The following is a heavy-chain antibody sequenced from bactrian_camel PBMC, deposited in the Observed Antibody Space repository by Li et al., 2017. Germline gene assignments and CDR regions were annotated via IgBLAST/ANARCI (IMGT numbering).Heavy chain of an antibody. V-gene: IGHV3S1*01. CDR1: GYTYSSNC. J-gene: IGHJ4*01. Sequence: HVQLVESGGGSVEAGGSLRLSCAASGYTYSSNCMGWFRQAPGKGLEWVSLIKSGGAPTIYLDSVKGRFTISRDNAKNTVYLQMNSLKPEDTAMYYCAKDRGRLDYGLEATSDYWGQGTQVTVS. D-gene: IGHD5*01. CDR3: AKDRGRLDYGLEATSDY. CDR2: IKSGGAPT.